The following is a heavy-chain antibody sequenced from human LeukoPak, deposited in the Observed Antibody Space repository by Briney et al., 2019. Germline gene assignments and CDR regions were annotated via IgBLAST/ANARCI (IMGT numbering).Heavy chain of an antibody. CDR2: IIPIFGTA. V-gene: IGHV1-69*05. CDR3: ARAPLEDYDFWSGPEDY. CDR1: GGTFSSYA. J-gene: IGHJ4*02. D-gene: IGHD3-3*01. Sequence: SVKVSCKASGGTFSSYAISWVRQAPGQGLEWMGGIIPIFGTANYAQKFQGRVTITTDESTSTAYMELSSLRSEDTAVYYCARAPLEDYDFWSGPEDYWGQGPLVTVSS.